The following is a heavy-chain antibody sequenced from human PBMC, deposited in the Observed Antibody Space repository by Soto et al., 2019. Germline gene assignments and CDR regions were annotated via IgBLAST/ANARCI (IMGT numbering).Heavy chain of an antibody. D-gene: IGHD3-22*01. CDR3: TTDSYSTMIVVRFDY. V-gene: IGHV3-15*01. J-gene: IGHJ4*01. CDR1: GFTFSSYG. Sequence: GGSLRLSCAASGFTFSSYGMHWVRQAPGKGLEWVAVIWYDGGTTDYAAPVKGRFAISRDDSKNILYLQMNSLKIEDTAVYYCTTDSYSTMIVVRFDYWGHGTLVTVSS. CDR2: IWYDGGTT.